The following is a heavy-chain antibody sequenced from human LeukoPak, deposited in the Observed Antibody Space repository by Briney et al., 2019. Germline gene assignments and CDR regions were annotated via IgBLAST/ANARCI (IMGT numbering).Heavy chain of an antibody. J-gene: IGHJ4*02. CDR1: GFTFSNYG. CDR3: ANPRFDY. Sequence: TGGSLRLSCAASGFTFSNYGMNWVRQAPGKGLEWVSSIINSGGSTFYADSVKGRFTISRDNSKNTLYLQMNNLRAEDTAVYYCANPRFDYWGQGTLVTVSS. V-gene: IGHV3-23*01. CDR2: IINSGGST.